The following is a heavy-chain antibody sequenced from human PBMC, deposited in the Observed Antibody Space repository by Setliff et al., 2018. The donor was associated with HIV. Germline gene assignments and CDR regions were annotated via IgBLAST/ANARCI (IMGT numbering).Heavy chain of an antibody. CDR1: GGTFSSYA. Sequence: SVKVSCKASGGTFSSYAISWVRQAPGQGLEWMGGIIPIFGTANYAQKFQGRVTITTDESTSTAYIELSSLRSEDTAVYYCARERGSGYSFDYWGQGTLVTVSS. CDR2: IIPIFGTA. J-gene: IGHJ4*02. V-gene: IGHV1-69*05. D-gene: IGHD5-12*01. CDR3: ARERGSGYSFDY.